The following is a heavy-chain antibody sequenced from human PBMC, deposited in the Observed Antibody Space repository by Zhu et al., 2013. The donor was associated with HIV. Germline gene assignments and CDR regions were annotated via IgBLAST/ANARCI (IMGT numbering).Heavy chain of an antibody. CDR2: INPSGGST. Sequence: QVQLVQSGAEVKKPGASVKVSCKASGYTFTSYYMHWVRQAPGQGLEWMGIINPSGGSTSYAQKFQGRVTMTRDTSTSTVYMELSSLRSEDTAVYYCASGTSNEWELLGYYGMDVWGQGTTVTVSS. D-gene: IGHD1-26*01. J-gene: IGHJ6*02. CDR3: ASGTSNEWELLGYYGMDV. CDR1: GYTFTSYY. V-gene: IGHV1-46*03.